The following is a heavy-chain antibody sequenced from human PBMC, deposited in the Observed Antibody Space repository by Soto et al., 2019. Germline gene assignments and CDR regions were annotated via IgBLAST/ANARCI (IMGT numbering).Heavy chain of an antibody. D-gene: IGHD3-3*02. CDR3: TKVLALPPNDAFDI. Sequence: EGQLVESGGRLVEPGGSLRLSCAASGFNFNVAWMNWVRRAPGKGLEWLGRIKSKGGGETTEYVAFVKGRFTISRDDSKNTLYLQMNSLKSEDTAVYYCTKVLALPPNDAFDIWGQGTMVTVSS. J-gene: IGHJ3*02. V-gene: IGHV3-15*01. CDR2: IKSKGGGETT. CDR1: GFNFNVAW.